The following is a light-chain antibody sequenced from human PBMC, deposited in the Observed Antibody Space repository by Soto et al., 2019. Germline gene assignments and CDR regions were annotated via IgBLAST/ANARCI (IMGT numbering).Light chain of an antibody. CDR2: GAS. Sequence: EIVLTQSPGTLSLSPGERATLSCRASQSVSSSYLAWYQQKPGQAPRLLIYGASSRATDIPDRFSGSGSGTDFTHTISRLEPEDVAVYYCQQYDTSPPKYTFGQGTKLEIK. CDR1: QSVSSSY. J-gene: IGKJ2*01. CDR3: QQYDTSPPKYT. V-gene: IGKV3-20*01.